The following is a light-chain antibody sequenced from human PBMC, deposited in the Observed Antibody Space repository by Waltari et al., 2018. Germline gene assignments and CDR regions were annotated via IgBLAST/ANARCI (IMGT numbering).Light chain of an antibody. CDR3: QRYGTLPAT. CDR1: QSVSRALRT. Sequence: EIVLTQSPGTLSLSPGERATLSCRASQSVSRALRTLAWYQQKPGQAPRLLIYEAATSATGIPDRFIGSGSGTDFTLTISRLEPDDLAVYYCQRYGTLPATFGQGTKVEIK. V-gene: IGKV3-20*01. J-gene: IGKJ1*01. CDR2: EAA.